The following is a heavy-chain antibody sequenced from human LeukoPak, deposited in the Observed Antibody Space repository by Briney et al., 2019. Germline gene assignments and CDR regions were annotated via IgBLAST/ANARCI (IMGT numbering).Heavy chain of an antibody. Sequence: PGGSLRLSCAASGFTFNSYSMNWVRQAPGKGLEWVSSISSSSSYIYYADSVKGRFTISRDNAKNSLYLQMNSLRAEDTAVYYCARDLGYYYDSSGSLRDYWGQGTLVTVSS. V-gene: IGHV3-21*01. CDR1: GFTFNSYS. CDR3: ARDLGYYYDSSGSLRDY. CDR2: ISSSSSYI. J-gene: IGHJ4*02. D-gene: IGHD3-22*01.